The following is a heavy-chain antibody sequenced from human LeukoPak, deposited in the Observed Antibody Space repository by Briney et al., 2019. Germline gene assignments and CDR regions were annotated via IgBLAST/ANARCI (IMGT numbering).Heavy chain of an antibody. V-gene: IGHV1-69*05. J-gene: IGHJ4*02. CDR3: AREWEPEVGYFDY. CDR2: IIPIFGTA. CDR1: GGTFSSYA. Sequence: SVKVSCKASGGTFSSYAISWVRQAPGQGLEWMGGIIPIFGTANYAQKFQGRVTITTDESTSTAYTELSSLRSEDTAVYYCAREWEPEVGYFDYWGQGTLVTVSS. D-gene: IGHD1-26*01.